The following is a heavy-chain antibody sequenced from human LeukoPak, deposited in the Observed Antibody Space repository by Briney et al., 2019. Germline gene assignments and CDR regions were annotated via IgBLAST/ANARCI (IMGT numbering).Heavy chain of an antibody. V-gene: IGHV3-74*01. CDR2: IAGDGTNE. CDR1: GLTFSNYW. CDR3: AGGGAPRPFDI. D-gene: IGHD3-16*01. J-gene: IGHJ3*02. Sequence: PGGSLRLSCAASGLTFSNYWMHWVRQAPGKGLVWVSRIAGDGTNERYADSVRGRFTISRDNAKNTLYLQMHSLGAEDTAVYYCAGGGAPRPFDIWGQGTMVTVSS.